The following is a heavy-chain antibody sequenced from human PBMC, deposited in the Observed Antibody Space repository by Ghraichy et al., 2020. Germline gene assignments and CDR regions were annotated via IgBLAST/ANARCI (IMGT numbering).Heavy chain of an antibody. CDR3: AKKTLTLRFLEWLLYGYFQH. CDR2: ISGSGGST. D-gene: IGHD3-3*01. CDR1: GFTFSSYA. J-gene: IGHJ1*01. Sequence: GVLRLSCAASGFTFSSYAMSWVRQAPGKGLEWVSAISGSGGSTYYADSVKGRFTISRDNSKNTLYLQMNSLRAEDTAVYYCAKKTLTLRFLEWLLYGYFQHWGQGTLVTVSS. V-gene: IGHV3-23*01.